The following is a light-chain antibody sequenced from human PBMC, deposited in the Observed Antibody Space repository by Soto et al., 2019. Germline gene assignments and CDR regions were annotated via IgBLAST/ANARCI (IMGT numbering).Light chain of an antibody. Sequence: QSVLTQSPSASASLGASVKLTCTLSSGHSSYAIAWHQQQPEKGPRYLMKLNSDGSQNKGDGIPDRFSGSSSGAERYLTISSLQSEDEADYYCQTWGTGIPNVLFGGGTKLTVL. CDR1: SGHSSYA. CDR2: LNSDGSQ. CDR3: QTWGTGIPNVL. J-gene: IGLJ2*01. V-gene: IGLV4-69*01.